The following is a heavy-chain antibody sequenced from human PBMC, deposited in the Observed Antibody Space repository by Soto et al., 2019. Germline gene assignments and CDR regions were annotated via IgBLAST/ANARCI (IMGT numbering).Heavy chain of an antibody. V-gene: IGHV1-3*01. CDR1: GYTFTNYA. CDR2: INAGNGDT. Sequence: ASVKLSCKASGYTFTNYAMHWVRQAPGQRLEWMGWINAGNGDTKYSQNFQGRVTITRDTSASTAYMELSSLRSEDTAVYYCARDPYYDFWSGSNWFDPWGQGTLVTVSS. CDR3: ARDPYYDFWSGSNWFDP. J-gene: IGHJ5*02. D-gene: IGHD3-3*01.